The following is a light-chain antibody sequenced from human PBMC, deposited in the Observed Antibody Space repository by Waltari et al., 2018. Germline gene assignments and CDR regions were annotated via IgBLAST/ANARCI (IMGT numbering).Light chain of an antibody. J-gene: IGKJ1*01. CDR1: QSVGRT. CDR3: QHYVRLPVT. V-gene: IGKV3-20*01. CDR2: GAS. Sequence: EIVLTQSPGTLSLSPGERATLSCRTGQSVGRTLAWYQQQPGQAPRLLIYGASIRATGIPDRFSCSGSGTDFSLTISRLEPEDFAVYYCQHYVRLPVTFGQGTKVEIK.